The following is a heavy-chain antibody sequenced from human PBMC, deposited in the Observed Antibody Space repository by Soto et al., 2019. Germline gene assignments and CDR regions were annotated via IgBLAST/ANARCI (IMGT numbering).Heavy chain of an antibody. CDR2: INAYNGNT. Sequence: ASVKVSCKVSGYTFNSYDFTWVRQAPGQGLEWMGWINAYNGNTNYAQKLQGRVTMTTDTSTSTAYMELSSLRSEDTAVYYCARDSPPMDVWGQGTTVTVSS. CDR1: GYTFNSYD. V-gene: IGHV1-18*01. CDR3: ARDSPPMDV. J-gene: IGHJ6*02.